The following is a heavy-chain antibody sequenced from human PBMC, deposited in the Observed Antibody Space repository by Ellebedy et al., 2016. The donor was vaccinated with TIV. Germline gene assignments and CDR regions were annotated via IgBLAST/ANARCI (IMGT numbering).Heavy chain of an antibody. D-gene: IGHD1-14*01. J-gene: IGHJ3*01. CDR3: ARTTAFDV. CDR2: IFGST. CDR1: GGSIYNYY. Sequence: SETLSLXCTVSGGSIYNYYWSWIRQPPGKGLEWIGYIFGSTNYNPSLKSRVTISIDTSKNQFSLRLTSVTAADTAVYYCARTTAFDVWGQGTMVTVSS. V-gene: IGHV4-59*01.